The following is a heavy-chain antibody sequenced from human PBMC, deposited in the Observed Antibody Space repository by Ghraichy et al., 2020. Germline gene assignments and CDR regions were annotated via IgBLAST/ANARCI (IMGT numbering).Heavy chain of an antibody. CDR1: GGSITSYY. CDR2: IYYTGST. J-gene: IGHJ4*02. CDR3: AKRTPGVYYFDY. D-gene: IGHD1-14*01. V-gene: IGHV4-59*08. Sequence: SETLSPTCTVSGGSITSYYWSWIRQPPGKGLEWIGYIYYTGSTNFNPSLKSRVTISVDTSKNQFSLKLSSVTAADTAVYYCAKRTPGVYYFDYWGQGTLVTVSS.